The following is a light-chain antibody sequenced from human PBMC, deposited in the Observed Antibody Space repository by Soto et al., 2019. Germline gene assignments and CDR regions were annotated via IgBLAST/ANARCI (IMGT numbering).Light chain of an antibody. Sequence: GDRVTITFRASQSISSWLAWYQQKPGKAPKLLIYDASSLESGVPSRFSGSASGTEFTLTISNLESDDFASYYCQQYHRYSTFGQGTKVDIK. V-gene: IGKV1-5*01. CDR1: QSISSW. J-gene: IGKJ1*01. CDR2: DAS. CDR3: QQYHRYST.